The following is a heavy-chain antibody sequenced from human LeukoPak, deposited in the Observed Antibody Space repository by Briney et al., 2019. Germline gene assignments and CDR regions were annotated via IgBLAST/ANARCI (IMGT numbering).Heavy chain of an antibody. CDR3: ARDWGSGWYYFDY. J-gene: IGHJ4*02. D-gene: IGHD6-19*01. V-gene: IGHV3-66*01. CDR2: IYEGGNS. Sequence: GGSLRLSCAVSGFIVNNKYMTWVRQAPGKGREWVSVIYEGGNSGYADSVKGRFSVSRDNSKNTLYLQMNSLRAEDTAVYYCARDWGSGWYYFDYWGQGTLVTVSS. CDR1: GFIVNNKY.